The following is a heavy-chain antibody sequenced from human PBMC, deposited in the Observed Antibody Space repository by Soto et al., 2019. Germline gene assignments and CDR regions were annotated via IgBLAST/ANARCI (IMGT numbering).Heavy chain of an antibody. CDR3: ATHLGSAYYVPFDY. V-gene: IGHV3-23*01. D-gene: IGHD3-22*01. CDR2: ISGSGGST. CDR1: GFTFSSYA. Sequence: HPGGSLRLSCAASGFTFSSYAMSWVRQAPGKGLEWVSAISGSGGSTYYADSVKGRFTISRDNSKNTLYLQMNSLRAEDTAVYYCATHLGSAYYVPFDYWGQGTLVTVSS. J-gene: IGHJ4*02.